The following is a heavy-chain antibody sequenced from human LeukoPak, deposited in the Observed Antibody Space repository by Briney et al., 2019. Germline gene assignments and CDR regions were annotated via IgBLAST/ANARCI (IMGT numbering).Heavy chain of an antibody. V-gene: IGHV3-7*04. J-gene: IGHJ5*01. Sequence: GGSLRLSCAASGFTFSNYWMTWVRQPPGKGLEWVANIKEDGSAKYYVASVEGRFTISRDNAKNSLYLQMNSLTAEDTAVYFCARGEAWFDSWGQGTLVTISS. CDR1: GFTFSNYW. CDR3: ARGEAWFDS. CDR2: IKEDGSAK.